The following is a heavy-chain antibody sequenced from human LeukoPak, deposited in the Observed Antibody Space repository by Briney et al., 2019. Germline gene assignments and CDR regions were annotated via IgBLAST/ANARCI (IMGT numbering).Heavy chain of an antibody. J-gene: IGHJ4*02. CDR2: IRYDGSNK. V-gene: IGHV3-30*02. D-gene: IGHD6-6*01. Sequence: GGSLRLSCAASGFTFSSYGMHWVRQAPGKGLEWVAFIRYDGSNKYYADSVKGRFTIYRDNSKNTLYLQMNSLRAEDTAVYYCAKVRPQLAYFDYWGQGTLVTVSS. CDR3: AKVRPQLAYFDY. CDR1: GFTFSSYG.